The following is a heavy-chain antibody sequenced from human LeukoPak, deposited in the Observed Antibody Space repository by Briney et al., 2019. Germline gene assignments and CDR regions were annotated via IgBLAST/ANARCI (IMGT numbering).Heavy chain of an antibody. CDR1: GFTFSSYW. Sequence: GGSLRLSCAASGFTFSSYWMSWVRQAPGKGLEWVSSISGIYYAGSVKGRFTISRNNAKNSLYLQMNSLRAEDTAMYYCARDHRLYCSGGSCSLMDVWGKGTTVTIFS. D-gene: IGHD2-15*01. CDR2: ISGI. CDR3: ARDHRLYCSGGSCSLMDV. V-gene: IGHV3-21*01. J-gene: IGHJ6*03.